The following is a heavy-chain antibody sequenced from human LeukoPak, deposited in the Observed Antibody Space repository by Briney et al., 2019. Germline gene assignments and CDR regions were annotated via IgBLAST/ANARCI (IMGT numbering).Heavy chain of an antibody. CDR1: GYTFTGYY. Sequence: ASVKVSCKASGYTFTGYYMHWVRQAPGQGLEWMGWINPNSGGTNYAQKFQGRVTMTRDTSISTAYMELSRLRSDDTAVYYCARPRSIAARPSPRGWFDPWGQGTLVIVSS. D-gene: IGHD6-6*01. CDR3: ARPRSIAARPSPRGWFDP. CDR2: INPNSGGT. J-gene: IGHJ5*02. V-gene: IGHV1-2*02.